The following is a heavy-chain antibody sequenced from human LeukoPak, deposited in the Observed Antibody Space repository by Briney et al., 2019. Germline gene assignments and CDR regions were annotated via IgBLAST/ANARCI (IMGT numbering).Heavy chain of an antibody. V-gene: IGHV3-21*01. J-gene: IGHJ4*02. CDR3: ASGTVGNYALDY. CDR1: GLTFSRYN. CDR2: IGTSSNNI. Sequence: PGGSLRRSCAASGLTFSRYNMNWVRQAPGKGLEWVSSIGTSSNNIYYTDSVKGRFTISRDNAKNSLYLQVDSLRVEDTAVYFCASGTVGNYALDYWGQGTLVTVSS. D-gene: IGHD1-7*01.